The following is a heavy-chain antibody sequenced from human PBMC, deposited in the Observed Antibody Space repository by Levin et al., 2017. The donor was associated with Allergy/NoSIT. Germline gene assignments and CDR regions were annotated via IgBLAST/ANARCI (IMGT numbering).Heavy chain of an antibody. CDR2: IDWDGEK. D-gene: IGHD3-10*01. CDR1: GFSLSTSGMC. Sequence: SGPTLVKPTQTLTLTCSFSGFSLSTSGMCVSWIRQPPGKALEWLTRIDWDGEKHYSTSLKTRVNISRDTSKNQVVLTLTDMDPADTATYYCARGSRWCGDLLGAFDVWGQGTVVTVSS. J-gene: IGHJ3*01. CDR3: ARGSRWCGDLLGAFDV. V-gene: IGHV2-70*11.